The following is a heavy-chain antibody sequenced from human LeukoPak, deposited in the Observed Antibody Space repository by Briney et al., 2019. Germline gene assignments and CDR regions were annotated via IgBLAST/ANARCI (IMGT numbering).Heavy chain of an antibody. CDR2: IYDGGST. CDR3: ARGYSYGYIRY. Sequence: GGSLRLSCAASGFTVSSNYMNWVRQAPGKGLEWVSVIYDGGSTDYADSVKGRFTISRDNSKNMLYLQMNSLRAEDTAVYCCARGYSYGYIRYWGQGTLVTVSS. J-gene: IGHJ4*02. D-gene: IGHD5-18*01. CDR1: GFTVSSNY. V-gene: IGHV3-66*01.